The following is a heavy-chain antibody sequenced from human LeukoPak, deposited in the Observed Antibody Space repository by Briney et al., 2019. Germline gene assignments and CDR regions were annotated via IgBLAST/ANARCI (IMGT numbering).Heavy chain of an antibody. D-gene: IGHD3-22*01. V-gene: IGHV1-18*01. CDR3: ARDSKYYYDTSRWRPPVDY. J-gene: IGHJ4*02. CDR2: ISAYNGDT. Sequence: GASVKVSCRASGFTFTSYAISWVRQAPGQGLEWMGWISAYNGDTNYAQKLQGRITMTTDTSTTTAYMELRSPRSDDTAVYYRARDSKYYYDTSRWRPPVDYWGQGTLVTVSS. CDR1: GFTFTSYA.